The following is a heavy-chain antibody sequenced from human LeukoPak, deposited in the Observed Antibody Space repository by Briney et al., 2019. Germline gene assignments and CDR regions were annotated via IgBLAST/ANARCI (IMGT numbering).Heavy chain of an antibody. CDR1: GGSISSSSYY. CDR2: IYYSGST. D-gene: IGHD2-2*01. Sequence: SETLSLTCTVSGGSISSSSYYWGWIRQPPGKGLEWIGSIYYSGSTYYNPSLKSRVTISVDTSKNQFSLKLSSVTAADTAVYYCARSYCSSTSCYTTFDYWGQGTLVTVSS. J-gene: IGHJ4*02. CDR3: ARSYCSSTSCYTTFDY. V-gene: IGHV4-39*01.